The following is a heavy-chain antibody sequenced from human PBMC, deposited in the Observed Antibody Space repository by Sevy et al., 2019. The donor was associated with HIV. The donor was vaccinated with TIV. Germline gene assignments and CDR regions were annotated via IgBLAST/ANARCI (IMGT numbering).Heavy chain of an antibody. CDR3: ARGSRIAAQYYFDY. D-gene: IGHD6-13*01. Sequence: ASVKVSCKASGGTFSSYAISWVRQAPGQWLEWMGGIIPIFGTANYAQKFQGRVTITADESTSTAYMELSSLRSEDTAVYYCARGSRIAAQYYFDYWGQGTLVTVSS. J-gene: IGHJ4*02. V-gene: IGHV1-69*13. CDR2: IIPIFGTA. CDR1: GGTFSSYA.